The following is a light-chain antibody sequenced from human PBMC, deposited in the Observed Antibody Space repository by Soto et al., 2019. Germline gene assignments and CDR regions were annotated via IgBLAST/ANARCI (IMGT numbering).Light chain of an antibody. Sequence: EIVLTQSPATLSSFPGDRVTFSCRASQYINTRLAWYQHRPGQAPSLLIYQTSIRAAGIPARFSASGTGTDFTLSISDVQPEDFALYYCHQRQSWPRTFGQGTKGDI. CDR3: HQRQSWPRT. J-gene: IGKJ1*01. CDR1: QYINTR. CDR2: QTS. V-gene: IGKV3-11*01.